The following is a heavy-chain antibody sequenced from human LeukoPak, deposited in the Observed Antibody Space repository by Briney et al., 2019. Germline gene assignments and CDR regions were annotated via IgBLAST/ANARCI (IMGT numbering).Heavy chain of an antibody. CDR3: AKAADPCDILAGYYWGPFDS. J-gene: IGHJ4*02. V-gene: IGHV3-23*01. CDR1: GFTFSSYA. CDR2: ISGSGGST. Sequence: PGGSLRLSCAASGFTFSSYAMSWVRQAPGKGLECVSAISGSGGSTYYADSVKGRFTISRDNSKNTLYLQMNSLRAEDTAVYYCAKAADPCDILAGYYWGPFDSWGEGTLVTVSS. D-gene: IGHD3-9*01.